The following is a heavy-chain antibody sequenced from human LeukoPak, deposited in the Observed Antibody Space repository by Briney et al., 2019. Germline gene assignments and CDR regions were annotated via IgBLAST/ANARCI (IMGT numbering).Heavy chain of an antibody. CDR3: ARSLSNWNYPTWLDP. Sequence: SETLSLTCTVSGGSITSTNYYWGWIRQPPGKGLEWIGSIYYSGSTYYNPSLRSRVTISVDTSKNQFSLRLSSVTAADTAVYYCARSLSNWNYPTWLDPWGQGTLVIVSS. CDR1: GGSITSTNYY. CDR2: IYYSGST. V-gene: IGHV4-39*01. J-gene: IGHJ5*02. D-gene: IGHD1-7*01.